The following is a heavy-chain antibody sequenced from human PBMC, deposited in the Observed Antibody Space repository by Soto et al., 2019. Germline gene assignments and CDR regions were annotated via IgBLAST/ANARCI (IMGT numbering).Heavy chain of an antibody. V-gene: IGHV1-18*01. CDR3: ARHHGPTTSENWFDP. CDR1: GYTFFTYD. J-gene: IGHJ5*02. CDR2: ISTYSGDT. D-gene: IGHD5-12*01. Sequence: QVHLVQSGVEVKTPGASVKVSCQASGYTFFTYDISWVRQAPGQGREWMGWISTYSGDTKYAQKSQGRVTMTTETSTPTAYLELRSLRSDDTAVYYCARHHGPTTSENWFDPWGQGTLVTVSS.